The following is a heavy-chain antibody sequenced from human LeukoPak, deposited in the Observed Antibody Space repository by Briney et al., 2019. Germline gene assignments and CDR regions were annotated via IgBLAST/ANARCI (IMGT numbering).Heavy chain of an antibody. CDR1: GFTFSSYA. D-gene: IGHD1-26*01. V-gene: IGHV3-23*01. J-gene: IGHJ6*02. CDR2: ISGSGGAGT. Sequence: PGGALRLSCAGSGFTFSSYAMSWVRQAPGKGLEWVSTISGSGGAGTYYADSVKGRFTVSRDNSRNTLYLPMNRLRAEDTAVYYCVKDRGGSPFYGMDVWGQGTTVTVSS. CDR3: VKDRGGSPFYGMDV.